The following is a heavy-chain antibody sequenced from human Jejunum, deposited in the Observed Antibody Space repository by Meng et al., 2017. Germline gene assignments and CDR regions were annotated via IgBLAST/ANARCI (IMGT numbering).Heavy chain of an antibody. Sequence: QLQLPAWGQGLWEPSGTLSLTFPVSGDSTTSNNYLWGWIRQPPGKGLEWIGTIDYSGTTYYNPSLKSRVTITLGTSKNQISLKVTSVTAAETAVYYCARYSRYVGWLDPWGQGTLVTVSS. V-gene: IGHV4-39*07. J-gene: IGHJ5*02. D-gene: IGHD6-13*01. CDR2: IDYSGTT. CDR3: ARYSRYVGWLDP. CDR1: GDSTTSNNYL.